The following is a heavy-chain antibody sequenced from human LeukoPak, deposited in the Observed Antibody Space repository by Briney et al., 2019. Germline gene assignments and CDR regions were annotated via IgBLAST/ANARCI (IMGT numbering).Heavy chain of an antibody. Sequence: QAGGSLRLPCAASGFTFSSYAISWVPQAPGKGLEWVSANSGSGITYYAESVQGRFTICRDNSKNTLYLQMNSLRADDTAVYCCAKEYSSSWYSHEGFDYWGQGTLVTVSS. CDR3: AKEYSSSWYSHEGFDY. CDR1: GFTFSSYA. J-gene: IGHJ4*02. CDR2: NSGSGIT. D-gene: IGHD6-13*01. V-gene: IGHV3-23*01.